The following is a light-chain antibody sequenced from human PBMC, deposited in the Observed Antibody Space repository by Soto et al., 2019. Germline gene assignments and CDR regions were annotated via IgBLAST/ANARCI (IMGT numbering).Light chain of an antibody. V-gene: IGKV1-5*01. Sequence: DIQMTQSPSTLSASIGDRVTITCRASQSINNWLAWYQQKPGKAPNLLIYDASSLEGDVPSRFSGSGSGTEFTLTISSLQRDDFATYYCQQYNSYSPPWTFGQGTMVEIK. J-gene: IGKJ1*01. CDR2: DAS. CDR1: QSINNW. CDR3: QQYNSYSPPWT.